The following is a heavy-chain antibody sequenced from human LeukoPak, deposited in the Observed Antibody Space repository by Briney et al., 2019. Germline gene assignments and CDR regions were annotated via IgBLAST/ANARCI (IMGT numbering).Heavy chain of an antibody. Sequence: SETLSLTCAVYGGSFSGYYWSWIRQPPGKGLEWIGEINHSGSTNYNPSLKSRVTISVDTPKTQFSLKLSSVTAADTAVYYCARGNLRDYYGSGSYYNPRKYYFDYWGQGTLVTVSS. J-gene: IGHJ4*02. V-gene: IGHV4-34*01. D-gene: IGHD3-10*01. CDR2: INHSGST. CDR1: GGSFSGYY. CDR3: ARGNLRDYYGSGSYYNPRKYYFDY.